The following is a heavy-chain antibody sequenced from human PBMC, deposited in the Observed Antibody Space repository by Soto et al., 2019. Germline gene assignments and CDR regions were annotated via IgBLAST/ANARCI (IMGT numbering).Heavy chain of an antibody. CDR3: ARDSCASATRYSFAY. J-gene: IGHJ4*02. CDR1: GYKFINHY. Sequence: ASVKVSCKASGYKFINHYIHWVRQAPGVGLEWMGIINPNGGGTDYAQKFQGRVTMNTDTYASTVHMELSSLRSEDTAVYFCARDSCASATRYSFAYWAQGTLVT. D-gene: IGHD3-10*01. CDR2: INPNGGGT. V-gene: IGHV1-46*01.